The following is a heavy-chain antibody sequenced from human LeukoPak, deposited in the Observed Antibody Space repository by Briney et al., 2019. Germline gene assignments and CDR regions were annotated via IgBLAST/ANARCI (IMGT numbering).Heavy chain of an antibody. D-gene: IGHD2-8*02. CDR3: ARAGDESTGHYDSLHF. Sequence: GASVKVSCKASGYTFDENHIHWVGQAPGQGPEWMGWINPKSGATNSAQQFQGRLTMTRDTSIGTASMDLSRLRLDDTGIYYCARAGDESTGHYDSLHFWGQGTMVTVSS. CDR1: GYTFDENH. J-gene: IGHJ3*01. V-gene: IGHV1-2*02. CDR2: INPKSGAT.